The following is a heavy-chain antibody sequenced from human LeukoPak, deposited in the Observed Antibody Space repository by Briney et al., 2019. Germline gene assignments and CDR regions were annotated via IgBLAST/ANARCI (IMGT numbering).Heavy chain of an antibody. CDR3: ARESRYGMDV. CDR1: GSTFSSHT. CDR2: ISNTGSVI. V-gene: IGHV3-48*04. Sequence: GGSLRLSCAASGSTFSSHTMNWVRQAPGKGLEWVSYISNTGSVIYYAVSVKGRFTISRDNAKNSLYLQMNSLRAEDTAVYYCARESRYGMDVWGQGTTVTVSS. J-gene: IGHJ6*02.